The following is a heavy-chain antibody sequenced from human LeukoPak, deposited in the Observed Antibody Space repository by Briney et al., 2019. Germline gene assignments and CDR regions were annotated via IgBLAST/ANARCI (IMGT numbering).Heavy chain of an antibody. D-gene: IGHD3-10*01. Sequence: SETLSLTCTVSGGSISSYYWSWIRQPPGKGLEWIGYIYYSGSTYYNPSLKSRVTISVDTSKNQFSLKLSSVTAADTAVYYCARDRWFGEDYYYYYYMDVWGKGTTVTVSS. CDR3: ARDRWFGEDYYYYYYMDV. CDR1: GGSISSYY. V-gene: IGHV4-59*12. J-gene: IGHJ6*03. CDR2: IYYSGST.